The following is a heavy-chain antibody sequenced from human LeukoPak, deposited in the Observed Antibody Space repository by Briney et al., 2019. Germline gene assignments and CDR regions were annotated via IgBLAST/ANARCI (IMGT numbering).Heavy chain of an antibody. CDR1: GASMDSQV. D-gene: IGHD3-16*01. CDR2: VFSGGGS. CDR3: ARDRPPMGFDY. Sequence: TSETLSLTCSVSGASMDSQVWSWIRQPAGKGLEWVGHVFSGGGSNYNPSLGSRLTLSVETSRNQISLRLRSVTAADTAVYYCARDRPPMGFDYWGQGLLVTVSS. V-gene: IGHV4-4*07. J-gene: IGHJ4*02.